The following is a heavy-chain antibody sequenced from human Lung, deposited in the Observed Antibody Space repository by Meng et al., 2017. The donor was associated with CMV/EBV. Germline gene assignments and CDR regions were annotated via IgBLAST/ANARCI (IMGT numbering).Heavy chain of an antibody. V-gene: IGHV3-30*02. Sequence: SCAASGFIFSSYGMHWVRQAPGKGLEWVAFIRYDGSKEYYVDFVKGRFTISRDNSKNTLYLQMHSLRPGDTAVYYCAKERIRYNYGSETIDYWGQGTLVTV. CDR2: IRYDGSKE. CDR1: GFIFSSYG. J-gene: IGHJ4*02. CDR3: AKERIRYNYGSETIDY. D-gene: IGHD5-18*01.